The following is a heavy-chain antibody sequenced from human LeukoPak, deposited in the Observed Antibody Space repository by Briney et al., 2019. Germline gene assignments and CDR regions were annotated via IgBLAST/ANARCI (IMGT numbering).Heavy chain of an antibody. CDR1: GFTFSSYW. V-gene: IGHV3-7*01. J-gene: IGHJ4*02. CDR3: ARDPSMIVVPAGYFDY. Sequence: PGGSLRLSCAASGFTFSSYWMSWVRQAPGKGLEWVANIKQDGSEKYYVDSVKGRFTISRDNAKNSLYLQMNSLRAEDTAVYYCARDPSMIVVPAGYFDYWGQGTLVTVSS. D-gene: IGHD3-22*01. CDR2: IKQDGSEK.